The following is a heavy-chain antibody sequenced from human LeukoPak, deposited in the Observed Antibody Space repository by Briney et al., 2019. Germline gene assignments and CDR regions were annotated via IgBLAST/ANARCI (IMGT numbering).Heavy chain of an antibody. J-gene: IGHJ4*02. CDR1: GGSISSSSYY. CDR2: IYYSGST. D-gene: IGHD1-26*01. Sequence: SETLSLTCTVSGGSISSSSYYWGWIRQPPGEGLEWIGYIYYSGSTNYNPSLKSRVTISVDTSKNQFSLKLSSVTAADTAVYYCARIEWELLEYYFDYWGQGTLVTVSS. CDR3: ARIEWELLEYYFDY. V-gene: IGHV4-61*05.